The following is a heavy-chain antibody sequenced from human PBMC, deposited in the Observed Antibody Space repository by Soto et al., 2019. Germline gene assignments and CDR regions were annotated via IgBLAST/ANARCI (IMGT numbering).Heavy chain of an antibody. CDR1: GFTFSSYA. J-gene: IGHJ6*02. Sequence: PGGSLRLSCAASGFTFSSYAMTWVRQAPGKRLEWVSGISGSGGTTSYTDSVKGRFTISRDNSKKTLFLEMKSLGAEDTAVYFCARDVWETTSRYYGLDLWGLGTTVTVSS. V-gene: IGHV3-23*01. CDR2: ISGSGGTT. D-gene: IGHD1-26*01. CDR3: ARDVWETTSRYYGLDL.